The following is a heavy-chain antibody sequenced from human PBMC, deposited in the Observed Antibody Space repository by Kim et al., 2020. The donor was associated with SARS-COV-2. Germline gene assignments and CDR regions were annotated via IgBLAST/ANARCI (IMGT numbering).Heavy chain of an antibody. V-gene: IGHV3-73*01. CDR3: TTPDYGDYVGVWFDP. Sequence: GGSLRLSCAASGFTFSGSAMHWVRQASGKGLEWVGRIRSKANSYATAYAASVKGRFTISRDDSKNTAYLQMNSLKTEDTAVYYCTTPDYGDYVGVWFDPWGQGTLVTVSS. CDR1: GFTFSGSA. D-gene: IGHD4-17*01. CDR2: IRSKANSYAT. J-gene: IGHJ5*02.